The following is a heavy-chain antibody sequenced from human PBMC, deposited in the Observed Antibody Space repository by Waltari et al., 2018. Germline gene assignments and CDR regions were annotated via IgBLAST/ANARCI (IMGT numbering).Heavy chain of an antibody. CDR2: VDPEDGET. V-gene: IGHV1-69-2*01. J-gene: IGHJ4*02. CDR3: AKGGWLQLFYFDY. D-gene: IGHD5-12*01. Sequence: EVQLVQSGAEVKKPGATVKISCKASGYTFPDYYMHWVQQAPGKGLEWMGRVDPEDGETIYAEKFQGRVTITADTSTDTAYMELSSLRSEDTAVYYCAKGGWLQLFYFDYWGQGTLVTVSS. CDR1: GYTFPDYY.